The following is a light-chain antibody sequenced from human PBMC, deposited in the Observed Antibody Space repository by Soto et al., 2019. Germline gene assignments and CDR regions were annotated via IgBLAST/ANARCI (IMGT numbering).Light chain of an antibody. Sequence: QSALTQPPSVSGAPGQRVTISCTGSSSNIGAGYDVHWYQQLPGTAPKLLIYDNSNRPSGVPDRFSGSKSGTSASLAITGVQAEDEADDYCQSYDISLSGSVVFGGGTKLTVL. J-gene: IGLJ2*01. CDR2: DNS. CDR3: QSYDISLSGSVV. CDR1: SSNIGAGYD. V-gene: IGLV1-40*01.